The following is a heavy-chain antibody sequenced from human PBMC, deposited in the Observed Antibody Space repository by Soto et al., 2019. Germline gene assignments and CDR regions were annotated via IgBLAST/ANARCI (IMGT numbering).Heavy chain of an antibody. CDR3: ARQQGGSYYFIYGMDV. Sequence: VHSVTISCMPSGYSFTSYWIGWVRQMSGTGLAWMGIIYPGDSDTRYSPSFQGQVTISADKSISTAYLQWSSLKASDTAMYYCARQQGGSYYFIYGMDVWGQGTTLTVAS. CDR2: IYPGDSDT. CDR1: GYSFTSYW. V-gene: IGHV5-51*01. J-gene: IGHJ6*01. D-gene: IGHD1-26*01.